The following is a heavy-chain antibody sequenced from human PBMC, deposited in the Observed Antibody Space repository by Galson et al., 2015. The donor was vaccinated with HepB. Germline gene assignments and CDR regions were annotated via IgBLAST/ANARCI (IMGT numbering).Heavy chain of an antibody. D-gene: IGHD4-23*01. CDR2: IYYSGST. CDR1: GGSINSGGYY. Sequence: TLSLTCTVSGGSINSGGYYWSWIRQHPGKGLEWIANIYYSGSTYYNPSLKSRVTISVDTPKNQFSLKLNSVTAADTAVYFCARGGSFGGNSGLDYWGQGTLITVSS. V-gene: IGHV4-31*03. CDR3: ARGGSFGGNSGLDY. J-gene: IGHJ4*02.